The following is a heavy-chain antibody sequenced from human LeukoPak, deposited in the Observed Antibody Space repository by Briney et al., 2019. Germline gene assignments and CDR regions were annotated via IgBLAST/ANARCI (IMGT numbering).Heavy chain of an antibody. J-gene: IGHJ5*02. V-gene: IGHV3-23*01. Sequence: GGSLRLSCAASGFTFSSYAMSWVRQAPGKGLEWVSAISGSGGSTYYADSVKGRFTISRDNSKNTLYLQMNGLRAEDTAVYYCAKPSSEVPHNGWFDPWGQGTLVTVSS. CDR3: AKPSSEVPHNGWFDP. CDR2: ISGSGGST. CDR1: GFTFSSYA. D-gene: IGHD6-25*01.